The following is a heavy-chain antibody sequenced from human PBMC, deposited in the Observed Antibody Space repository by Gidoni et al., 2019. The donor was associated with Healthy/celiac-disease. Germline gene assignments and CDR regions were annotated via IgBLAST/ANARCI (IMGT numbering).Heavy chain of an antibody. Sequence: QVQLQESGPGLVKPSQTLSLTCTVSGGSISSGSYYWSWIRQPAGKGLEWIGRIYTSGSTNYNPSLKSRVTISVDTSKNQFSLKLSSVTAADTAVYYCARGGRYFDSGGMDVWGQGTTVTVSS. CDR2: IYTSGST. V-gene: IGHV4-61*02. J-gene: IGHJ6*02. CDR1: GGSISSGSYY. D-gene: IGHD3-9*01. CDR3: ARGGRYFDSGGMDV.